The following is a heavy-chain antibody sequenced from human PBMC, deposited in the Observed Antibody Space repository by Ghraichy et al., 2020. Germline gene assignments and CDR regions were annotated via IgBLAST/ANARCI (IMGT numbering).Heavy chain of an antibody. CDR3: ARFASRTYYYGSGRPY. CDR2: INHSGST. J-gene: IGHJ4*02. CDR1: GGSFSGYY. Sequence: ESLNISCAVYGGSFSGYYWSWIRQPPGKGLEWIGEINHSGSTNYNPSLKSRVTISVDTSKNQFSLKLSSVTAADTAVYYCARFASRTYYYGSGRPYWGQGTLVTVSS. D-gene: IGHD3-10*01. V-gene: IGHV4-34*01.